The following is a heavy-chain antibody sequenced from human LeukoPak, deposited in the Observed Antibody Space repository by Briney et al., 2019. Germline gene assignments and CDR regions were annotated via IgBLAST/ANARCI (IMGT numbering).Heavy chain of an antibody. V-gene: IGHV1-69*05. D-gene: IGHD3-22*01. CDR2: IIPIFGTA. CDR1: GGTFSSYA. CDR3: ARPPLPYYYDSSGTKGYAVDI. J-gene: IGHJ3*02. Sequence: GASVKVSCKASGGTFSSYAISWVRQAPGQGLEWMGGIIPIFGTANYAQKFQGRVTITTDESTSTAYMELSSLRSEDTAVYYCARPPLPYYYDSSGTKGYAVDIWGQGTMVTVSS.